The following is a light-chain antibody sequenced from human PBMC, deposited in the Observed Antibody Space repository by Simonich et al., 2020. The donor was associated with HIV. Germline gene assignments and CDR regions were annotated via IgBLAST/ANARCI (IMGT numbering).Light chain of an antibody. CDR1: QSVFSSY. J-gene: IGKJ4*01. V-gene: IGKV3-11*01. CDR3: QQRSNWPPSLT. Sequence: EIVLTQSPGTLSLSPGERAPLSCRARQSVFSSYLAWYQQKPGLAPRLLIYDASNRATGIPARFSGSGAGTDFTLTISSLEPEDFAVYYCQQRSNWPPSLTFGGGTKVEIK. CDR2: DAS.